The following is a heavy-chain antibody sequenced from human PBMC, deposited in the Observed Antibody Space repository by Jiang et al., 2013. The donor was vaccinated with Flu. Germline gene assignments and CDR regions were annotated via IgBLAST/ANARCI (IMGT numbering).Heavy chain of an antibody. V-gene: IGHV1-69*01. J-gene: IGHJ4*02. CDR3: ARDYWGGYPLDY. CDR1: GDTFSNYA. D-gene: IGHD2-21*01. CDR2: ITPTFGTI. Sequence: GAEVKKPGSSVKVSCKASGDTFSNYAISWVRQAPGQGLEWMGGITPTFGTIKYAQKFRGRVTIMADESTTTAYMELSSLRSEDTAMYYCARDYWGGYPLDYWGQGTLVTVSS.